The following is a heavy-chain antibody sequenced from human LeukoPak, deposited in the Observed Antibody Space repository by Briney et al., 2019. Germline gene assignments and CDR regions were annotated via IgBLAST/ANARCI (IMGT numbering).Heavy chain of an antibody. Sequence: ASVKVSCKASGYGLSSYGISWVRQAPGQGLEWMGWINPNSGGTNYARKFQGRVTMTRDTSISTAYMELSRLRSDDTAVYYCARTVGIYYFDYWGQGTLVTVSS. J-gene: IGHJ4*02. CDR3: ARTVGIYYFDY. CDR1: GYGLSSYG. CDR2: INPNSGGT. D-gene: IGHD4-23*01. V-gene: IGHV1-2*02.